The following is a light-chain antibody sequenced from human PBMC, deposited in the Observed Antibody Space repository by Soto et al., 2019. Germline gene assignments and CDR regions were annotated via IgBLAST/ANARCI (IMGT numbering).Light chain of an antibody. J-gene: IGKJ1*01. CDR3: QQYFGTPPT. Sequence: DIVMTQSPDSLAVSLGERATINCKSSQSVLYSSNNKNYLAWYQQKPGQPPKLLIYWASTRESGVPDRFSGSGSGTDFTLTIGSLQAEDVALYFCQQYFGTPPTFGQGTKVDIK. CDR1: QSVLYSSNNKNY. CDR2: WAS. V-gene: IGKV4-1*01.